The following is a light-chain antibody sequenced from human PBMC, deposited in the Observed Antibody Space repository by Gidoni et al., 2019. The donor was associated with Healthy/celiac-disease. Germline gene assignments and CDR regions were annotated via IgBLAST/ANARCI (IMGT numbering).Light chain of an antibody. CDR3: AAWDDSLSGPV. CDR2: SNN. V-gene: IGLV1-47*02. Sequence: QSVLTQPPSASAPPAQGVTISCSGSSSNMGSNYVYWYQQLPGTAPKLLIYSNNQRPSGGPDRFSGSKSGTSASLAISGLRSEDEADYYCAAWDDSLSGPVFGGGTKLTVL. CDR1: SSNMGSNY. J-gene: IGLJ2*01.